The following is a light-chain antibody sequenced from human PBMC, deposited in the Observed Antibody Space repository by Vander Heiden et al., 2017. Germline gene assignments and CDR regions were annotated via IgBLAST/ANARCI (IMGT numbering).Light chain of an antibody. V-gene: IGLV2-14*03. CDR2: DVN. CDR1: SSDVGTYNY. J-gene: IGLJ2*01. Sequence: QSALTQPASVSGSPGQSITISCTGTSSDVGTYNYVAWVQQHPVKAPKLIIYDVNNRPSGVSNRFSGSKSGNTASLTISGLQAEDEADYYCSSYTSSSTLVFGGGTKLTVL. CDR3: SSYTSSSTLV.